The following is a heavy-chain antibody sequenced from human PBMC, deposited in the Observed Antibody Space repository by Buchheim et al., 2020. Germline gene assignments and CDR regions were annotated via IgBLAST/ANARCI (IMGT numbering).Heavy chain of an antibody. J-gene: IGHJ5*02. Sequence: QVQLQESGPGLVKPSQTLSLTCTVSGGSISSGGYYWSWIRQHPGKGLEWIGYIYYSGSTYYNPSLKSRVTISVDTSKNQFSLKLSSVTAADTAVYYCARGPTATGYCSSTSCYTTGWFDPWGQGTL. CDR2: IYYSGST. D-gene: IGHD2-2*02. CDR3: ARGPTATGYCSSTSCYTTGWFDP. V-gene: IGHV4-31*03. CDR1: GGSISSGGYY.